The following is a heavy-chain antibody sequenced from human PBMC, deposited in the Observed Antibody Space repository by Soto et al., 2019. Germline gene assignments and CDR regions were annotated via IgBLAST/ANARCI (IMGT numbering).Heavy chain of an antibody. CDR3: ARDGGLLTASWHYDL. CDR1: GYSFTNYC. V-gene: IGHV1-46*01. J-gene: IGHJ2*01. Sequence: QVQLVQSGADVKKPGTSVKVSCKAAGYSFTNYCMYWVRQAPGQGLEWMGMINPRTGSTRYAQKFQDRVTLNRDTSTNTVYMELSTLISDDTAVYYCARDGGLLTASWHYDLWGPGTLVTVSS. CDR2: INPRTGST. D-gene: IGHD2-15*01.